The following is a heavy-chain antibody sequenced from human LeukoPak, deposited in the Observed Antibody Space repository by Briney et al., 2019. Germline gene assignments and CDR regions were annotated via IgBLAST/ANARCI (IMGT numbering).Heavy chain of an antibody. V-gene: IGHV1-2*02. CDR2: INPNSGGT. D-gene: IGHD3-10*01. CDR3: AREQYYGSGSHLHLDY. Sequence: ASVKVSCKASGYTFTGYYMHWVRQAPGQGLEWMGWINPNSGGTNYAQKFQGRVTMTRDTSISTAYMELSRLRSDDTAVYYCAREQYYGSGSHLHLDYWGQGTLVTVSS. J-gene: IGHJ4*02. CDR1: GYTFTGYY.